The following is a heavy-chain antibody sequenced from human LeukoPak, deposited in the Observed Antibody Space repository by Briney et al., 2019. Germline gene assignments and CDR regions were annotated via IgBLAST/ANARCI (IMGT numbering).Heavy chain of an antibody. CDR1: GFTFDDYA. V-gene: IGHV3-9*01. CDR3: ARDTVVTFDGAFDI. J-gene: IGHJ3*02. Sequence: GGSLRLSCAASGFTFDDYAMHWVRQAPGKGLEWVSGISWNSGSIGYADSVKGRFTISRDNAKNSLYLQMNSLRAEDTAVYYCARDTVVTFDGAFDIWGQGTMVTVSS. D-gene: IGHD4-23*01. CDR2: ISWNSGSI.